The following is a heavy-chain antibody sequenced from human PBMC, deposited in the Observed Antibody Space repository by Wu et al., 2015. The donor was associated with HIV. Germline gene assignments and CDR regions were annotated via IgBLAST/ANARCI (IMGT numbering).Heavy chain of an antibody. D-gene: IGHD6-19*01. Sequence: QVQLVQSGAEVKEPGASVKVSCKTSGYTFISYDINWVRQATGQGLVWMGRTIPVSGTPYYAQKFQGRVTITADESTRTSHMELSGLTSDDTAIYYCASRYSSYSSGWHFFDYWGQGTLVTVSS. J-gene: IGHJ4*02. CDR3: ASRYSSYSSGWHFFDY. V-gene: IGHV1-69*18. CDR2: TIPVSGTP. CDR1: GYTFISYD.